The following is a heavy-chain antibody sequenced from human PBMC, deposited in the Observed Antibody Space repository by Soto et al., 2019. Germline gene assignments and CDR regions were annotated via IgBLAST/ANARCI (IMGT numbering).Heavy chain of an antibody. V-gene: IGHV4-31*03. J-gene: IGHJ5*01. D-gene: IGHD3-9*01. CDR2: VFYTGTA. CDR1: GCSINTGGYY. CDR3: PRLVDDTVDTFFHWFDT. Sequence: QVQLQESGPRLVKPSQTLALLCTVSGCSINTGGYYWGWIRQPPGEGLEWIGHVFYTGTALYNPSLKSRSPISIATSANQFVLQISSVTSAHTASYYFPRLVDDTVDTFFHWFDTWGHGVLVTGSS.